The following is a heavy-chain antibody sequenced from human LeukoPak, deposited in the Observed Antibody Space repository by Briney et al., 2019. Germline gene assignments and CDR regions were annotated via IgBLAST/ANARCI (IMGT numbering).Heavy chain of an antibody. CDR3: ARVRIAVAVSAFDI. D-gene: IGHD6-19*01. CDR2: IKQDGSEK. V-gene: IGHV3-7*01. J-gene: IGHJ3*02. CDR1: GFTFSSHC. Sequence: GGSLRLSCEASGFTFSSHCMSWVRQAPGKGLEWVANIKQDGSEKYYVDSVKGRFTISRVNAKNSLYLQMSILRAADTAVYYCARVRIAVAVSAFDIWGQGTMVTASS.